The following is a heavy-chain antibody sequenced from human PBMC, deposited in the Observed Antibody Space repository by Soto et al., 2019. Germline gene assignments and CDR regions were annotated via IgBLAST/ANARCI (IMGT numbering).Heavy chain of an antibody. J-gene: IGHJ5*02. Sequence: SETLSLTCTVSGGSISGSSYFWGWIRQPPGKGLEWIGSTYYSGSTYYIPSLKSRVTISVDTSKNHFSLKLSSVTAADTAVYYCARHQVGGRSQRWFDPWGQGTLVTVSS. CDR3: ARHQVGGRSQRWFDP. D-gene: IGHD1-1*01. CDR1: GGSISGSSYF. V-gene: IGHV4-39*01. CDR2: TYYSGST.